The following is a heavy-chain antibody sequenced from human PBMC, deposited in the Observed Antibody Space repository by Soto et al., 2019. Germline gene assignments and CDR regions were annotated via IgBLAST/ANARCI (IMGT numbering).Heavy chain of an antibody. CDR3: ARVIAAAADFDY. J-gene: IGHJ4*02. CDR2: IRAYNCNT. V-gene: IGHV1-18*01. CDR1: GYTFTIYG. Sequence: QVQLVQSGAEVKKPGSSVKDSCKASGYTFTIYGLIWVRQAPGLGLECMGWIRAYNCNTNYAQKLQGRVTMTPDTSTSTAYMELRSLRSDDTAVYHCARVIAAAADFDYWGQGTLVTVSS. D-gene: IGHD6-13*01.